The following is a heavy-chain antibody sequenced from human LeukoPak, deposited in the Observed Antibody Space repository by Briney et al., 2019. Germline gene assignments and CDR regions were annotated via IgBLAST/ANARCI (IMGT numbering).Heavy chain of an antibody. D-gene: IGHD6-13*01. CDR2: IRYDGSNK. J-gene: IGHJ4*02. Sequence: GGSLRLSCAASGFTFSSYGMHWVRQAPGKGLEWVAFIRYDGSNKYYADSVKGRFTISRDNSKNTLYLQMNSLRAEDTALYYCARSWAAAGLYYFDYWGQGTLVTVSS. CDR3: ARSWAAAGLYYFDY. V-gene: IGHV3-30*02. CDR1: GFTFSSYG.